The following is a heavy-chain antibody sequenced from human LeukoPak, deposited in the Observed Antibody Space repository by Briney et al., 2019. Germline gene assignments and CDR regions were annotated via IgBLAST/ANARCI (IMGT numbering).Heavy chain of an antibody. CDR3: ARIYDILTGYFDY. CDR1: GGSFSGYY. J-gene: IGHJ4*02. CDR2: INHSGST. V-gene: IGHV4-34*01. Sequence: SETLSLTWAVYGGSFSGYYWSWIRQPPGKGLEWIGEINHSGSTNYNPSLKSRVTISVDTSKNQFSLKLSSVTAADTAVYYCARIYDILTGYFDYWGQGTLVTVS. D-gene: IGHD3-9*01.